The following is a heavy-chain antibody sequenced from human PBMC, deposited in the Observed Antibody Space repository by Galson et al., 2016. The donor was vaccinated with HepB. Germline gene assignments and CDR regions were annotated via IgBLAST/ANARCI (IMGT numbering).Heavy chain of an antibody. CDR1: GYIFTSYG. CDR2: ISNFNGDR. D-gene: IGHD2-15*01. Sequence: SVKVSCKASGYIFTSYGFIWMRQAPGQGLEWVGWISNFNGDRNSAQNLQGRVTMTTDTSTSTAYMELRSLRSDDTAVYYCARGKEYCRGGACYPDYWGQGTLVTVSS. CDR3: ARGKEYCRGGACYPDY. J-gene: IGHJ4*02. V-gene: IGHV1-18*01.